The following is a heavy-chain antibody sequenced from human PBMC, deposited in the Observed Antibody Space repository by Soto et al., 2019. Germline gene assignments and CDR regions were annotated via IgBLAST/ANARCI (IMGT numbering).Heavy chain of an antibody. Sequence: NPSETLSLTCTVSGGSISSGGYYWSWIRQHPGKGLEWIGYIYYSGSTYYNPSLKSRVTISVDTSKNQFSLKLSSVTAADTAVYYCARGGRDWGFDYWGQGTLVTVSS. V-gene: IGHV4-31*03. J-gene: IGHJ4*02. CDR3: ARGGRDWGFDY. CDR2: IYYSGST. D-gene: IGHD1-26*01. CDR1: GGSISSGGYY.